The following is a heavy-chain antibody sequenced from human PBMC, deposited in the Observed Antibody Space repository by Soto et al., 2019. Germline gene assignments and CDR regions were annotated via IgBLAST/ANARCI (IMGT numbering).Heavy chain of an antibody. D-gene: IGHD3-22*01. CDR1: GFTFSSYS. J-gene: IGHJ4*02. V-gene: IGHV3-21*01. Sequence: GGSLRLSCAASGFTFSSYSMNWVRQAPGKGLEWVSSISSSSSYIYYADSVKGRFTISRDNAKNSLYLQMNSLRAEDTAVYYCARAPHTMIVVVIEDSGGARFDYWGQGTLVTVSS. CDR3: ARAPHTMIVVVIEDSGGARFDY. CDR2: ISSSSSYI.